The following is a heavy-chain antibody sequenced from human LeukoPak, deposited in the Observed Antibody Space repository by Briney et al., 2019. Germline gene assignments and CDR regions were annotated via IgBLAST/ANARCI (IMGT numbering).Heavy chain of an antibody. V-gene: IGHV3-20*04. J-gene: IGHJ3*02. CDR3: ARDYYDSSGPHDAFDI. CDR2: IHWNGGST. D-gene: IGHD3-22*01. CDR1: GFTFDDYG. Sequence: GGSLRLSCAASGFTFDDYGMSWVRQAPGKGLEWVSGIHWNGGSTGYADSVKGRFTISRDNAKNSLYLQMNSLRAEDTALYYCARDYYDSSGPHDAFDIWGQGTMVTVSS.